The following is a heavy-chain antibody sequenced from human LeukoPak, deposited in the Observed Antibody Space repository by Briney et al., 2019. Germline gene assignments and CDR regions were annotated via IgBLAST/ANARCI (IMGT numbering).Heavy chain of an antibody. CDR2: IYSGGIT. V-gene: IGHV3-66*01. CDR1: GFTVSSNY. J-gene: IGHJ4*02. D-gene: IGHD2-2*01. CDR3: ARDSGASYYFDY. Sequence: GGSLRLSCAASGFTVSSNYMSWVRQAPGKGLEYISVIYSGGITYYADSVKGRFTISRDNSKNTLYLQMTSLRAEDTAVYYCARDSGASYYFDYWGQGTLVTVSS.